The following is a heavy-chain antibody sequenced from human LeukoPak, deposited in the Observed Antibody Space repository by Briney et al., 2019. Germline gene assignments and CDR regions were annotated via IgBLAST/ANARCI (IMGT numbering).Heavy chain of an antibody. Sequence: PGGSLRLSCAASGFTFSSYSMNWVRQAPGKGLEWVSSISSSSSYIYYADSVKGRFTISRDNAKTSLYLQMNSLRAEDTAVYYCARDLRTYYDILTGFDAFDIWGQGTMVTVSS. CDR2: ISSSSSYI. CDR3: ARDLRTYYDILTGFDAFDI. J-gene: IGHJ3*02. D-gene: IGHD3-9*01. V-gene: IGHV3-21*01. CDR1: GFTFSSYS.